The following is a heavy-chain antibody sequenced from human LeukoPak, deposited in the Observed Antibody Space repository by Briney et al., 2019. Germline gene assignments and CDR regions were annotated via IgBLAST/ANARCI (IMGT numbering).Heavy chain of an antibody. J-gene: IGHJ4*02. CDR1: GGSISSGDYY. CDR3: ARGTVTGSGNDY. D-gene: IGHD1-14*01. CDR2: IYYGGST. Sequence: SETLSLTCTVSGGSISSGDYYWSWIRQPPGKGLEWIGYIYYGGSTYYNPSLKSRVTISVDTSKNQFSLKLSSVTAADTAVYYCARGTVTGSGNDYWGQGTLVTVSS. V-gene: IGHV4-30-4*01.